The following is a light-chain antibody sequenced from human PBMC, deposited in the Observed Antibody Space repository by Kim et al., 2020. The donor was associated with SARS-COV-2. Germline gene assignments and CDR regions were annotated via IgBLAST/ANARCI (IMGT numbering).Light chain of an antibody. CDR2: GAS. CDR1: RGVSSSF. CDR3: QQYGSPRT. V-gene: IGKV3-20*01. Sequence: LAPGESAPSCWGASRGVSSSFLAWYQQTPGPAPRLIIDGASSRAAGIPDRFSGSGSGTDFTLTISRLEPEDFAVYCCQQYGSPRTFGGGTKVDIK. J-gene: IGKJ4*01.